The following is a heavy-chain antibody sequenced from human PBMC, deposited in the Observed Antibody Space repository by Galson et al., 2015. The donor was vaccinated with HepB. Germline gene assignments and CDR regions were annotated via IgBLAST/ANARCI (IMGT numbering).Heavy chain of an antibody. V-gene: IGHV3-73*01. CDR1: GVTFSGSA. CDR2: LRSKASNYAT. CDR3: TRLGDLSGYSSS. Sequence: SLRLAYAASGVTFSGSAIHWVRQTSGKGLEWVGRLRSKASNYATAYAASLKGRFTISRDDSQNTAYLHMKSLKTEDTAVYYCTRLGDLSGYSSSWGQGTLVTVSS. D-gene: IGHD6-13*01. J-gene: IGHJ4*02.